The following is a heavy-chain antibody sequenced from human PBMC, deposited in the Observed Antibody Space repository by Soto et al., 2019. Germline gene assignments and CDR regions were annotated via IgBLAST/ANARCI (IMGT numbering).Heavy chain of an antibody. Sequence: QLLLQESGPGLVKPSETLSLTCTVSGGSFSSSTYFWGWIRQPPGKGLEWIGSISYSGSTYSNPSLKSRVTMSVDTSKNQFSLKLSSVTATDTAVYYCARHVNGRLDYIDYWGRGTLVTVSS. CDR1: GGSFSSSTYF. D-gene: IGHD6-19*01. V-gene: IGHV4-39*01. J-gene: IGHJ4*02. CDR3: ARHVNGRLDYIDY. CDR2: ISYSGST.